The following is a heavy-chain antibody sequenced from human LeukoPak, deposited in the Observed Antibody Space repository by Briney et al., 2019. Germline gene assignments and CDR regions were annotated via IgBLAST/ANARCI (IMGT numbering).Heavy chain of an antibody. J-gene: IGHJ4*02. D-gene: IGHD3-10*01. CDR1: GGSFSGYY. V-gene: IGHV4-34*01. CDR2: INHSGST. Sequence: PSETLSLTCAVYGGSFSGYYWSWIRQPPGKGLEWIGGINHSGSTNYNPSLKSRVTISVDTSKNQFSLKLSSVTAADTAVYYCARGYGDYGSGSYYTGGDYWGQGTLVTVPS. CDR3: ARGYGDYGSGSYYTGGDY.